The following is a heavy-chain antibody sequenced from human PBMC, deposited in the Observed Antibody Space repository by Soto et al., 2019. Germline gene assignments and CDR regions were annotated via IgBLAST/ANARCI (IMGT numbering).Heavy chain of an antibody. V-gene: IGHV1-46*03. CDR2: INPSGGST. CDR3: ARVEYSGYVEDY. Sequence: ASVKVSCKASGYTFTSYYMHWVRQAPGQGLEWMGIINPSGGSTSYAQKFQGRVTMTRDTSTSTVYMELSSLRSEDTAVYYCARVEYSGYVEDYWGQGTLVTGSS. D-gene: IGHD5-12*01. J-gene: IGHJ4*02. CDR1: GYTFTSYY.